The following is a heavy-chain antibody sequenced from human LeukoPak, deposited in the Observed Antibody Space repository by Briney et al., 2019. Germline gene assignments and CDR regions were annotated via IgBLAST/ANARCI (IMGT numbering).Heavy chain of an antibody. Sequence: GGPLRLSCAASRFTFSNYGMHWVRQAPGKGLEWVAVISDDGSNNNYAESVKGRFTISRDNSKNTLYLQLNSLRAEDTAVYYCAKVTGRGMSGPTGNWFDPWGQGTLVTVSS. D-gene: IGHD3-3*01. CDR2: ISDDGSNN. V-gene: IGHV3-30*18. CDR1: RFTFSNYG. CDR3: AKVTGRGMSGPTGNWFDP. J-gene: IGHJ5*02.